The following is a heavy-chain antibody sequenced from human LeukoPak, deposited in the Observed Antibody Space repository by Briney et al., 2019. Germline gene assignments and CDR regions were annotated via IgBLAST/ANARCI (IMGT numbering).Heavy chain of an antibody. CDR2: IYYSGST. CDR3: ARHVGEN. V-gene: IGHV4-39*01. D-gene: IGHD3-10*01. CDR1: GGSISSSSYY. Sequence: SETLSLTCTVSGGSISSSSYYWGWIRQPPGKGLGWIGSIYYSGSTYYNPSLKSRVTISVDTSKNQFSLKLSSVTAADTAVYHCARHVGENWGQGTLVTVSS. J-gene: IGHJ4*02.